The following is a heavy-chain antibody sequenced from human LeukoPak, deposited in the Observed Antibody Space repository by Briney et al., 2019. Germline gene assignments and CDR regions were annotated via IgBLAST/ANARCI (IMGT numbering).Heavy chain of an antibody. CDR3: ARVAYYYDSSGYYYGLFDY. V-gene: IGHV4-38-2*02. J-gene: IGHJ4*02. Sequence: SETLSLTCTVSNYSISIGYYWGWIRQPPGKGLEWIGSIYHSGSTYYNPSLKSRVAISIDTSKNQFSLKLSSVAAADTAVYYCARVAYYYDSSGYYYGLFDYWGQGTLVTVSP. D-gene: IGHD3-22*01. CDR1: NYSISIGYY. CDR2: IYHSGST.